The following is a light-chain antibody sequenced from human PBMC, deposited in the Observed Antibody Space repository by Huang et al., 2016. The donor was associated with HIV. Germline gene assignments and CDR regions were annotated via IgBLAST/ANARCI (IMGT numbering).Light chain of an antibody. CDR1: QSVSYF. CDR3: QQRSKWPLT. V-gene: IGKV3-11*01. J-gene: IGKJ4*01. CDR2: NAS. Sequence: EIVLTQSPATLSLSPGQRVTLSCRASQSVSYFLAWYQQKHGQAPRLLIYNASKRATGIPARFSGSGAGTDFTLTISSLEPEDFAVYYCQQRSKWPLTFGGGTKVESK.